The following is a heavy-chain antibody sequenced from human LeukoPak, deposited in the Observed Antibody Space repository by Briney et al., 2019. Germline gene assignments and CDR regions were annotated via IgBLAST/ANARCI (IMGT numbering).Heavy chain of an antibody. D-gene: IGHD3-9*01. CDR1: GGSISSYY. Sequence: PSETLSLICTVSGGSISSYYWSWIRQPPGKGLEWIGYIYYSGSTNYNPSLKSRVTISVDTSKNQFSLKLSSVTAADTAVYYCARVGAYYDILTGYYPFDYWGQGTLVTVSS. V-gene: IGHV4-59*01. CDR2: IYYSGST. CDR3: ARVGAYYDILTGYYPFDY. J-gene: IGHJ4*02.